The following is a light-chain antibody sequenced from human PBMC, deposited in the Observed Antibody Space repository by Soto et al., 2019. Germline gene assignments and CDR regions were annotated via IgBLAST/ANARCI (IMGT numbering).Light chain of an antibody. J-gene: IGLJ1*01. CDR1: SSDIGAFTF. CDR3: SSYTTSSTHV. CDR2: DVN. Sequence: QSALTQPASVSGSPGQSITISCTGTSSDIGAFTFVSWYQQHPGKVPKLMIFDVNRQPSGVSDRFSGSKSGNTASLTTSGLQAEDEGDYYCSSYTTSSTHVFGSGTKLTVL. V-gene: IGLV2-14*03.